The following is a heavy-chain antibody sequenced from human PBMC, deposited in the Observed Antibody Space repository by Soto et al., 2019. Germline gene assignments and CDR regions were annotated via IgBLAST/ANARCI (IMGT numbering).Heavy chain of an antibody. Sequence: QVQLVQSGAEVKKPGASVKVSCKASGYTFTGYFMHWVRQAPGQGLEWMGWINPNSGGTNYAQKFQGWVTMTRDTSISTAYMELSRLRSDDTAVYYCARVASNYYDRSGYYFDNWGRGTLVTVSS. J-gene: IGHJ4*02. CDR3: ARVASNYYDRSGYYFDN. CDR1: GYTFTGYF. D-gene: IGHD3-22*01. V-gene: IGHV1-2*04. CDR2: INPNSGGT.